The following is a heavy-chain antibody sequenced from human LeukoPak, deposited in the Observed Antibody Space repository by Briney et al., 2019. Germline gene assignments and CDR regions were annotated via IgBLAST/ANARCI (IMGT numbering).Heavy chain of an antibody. V-gene: IGHV3-23*01. CDR2: ITASGETT. CDR3: ARVESLWFGEEGGVDY. Sequence: GGSLRLSCAASGFTFGSHTMNWFRQAPGKGLEGVSAITASGETTYYTNSVRGRLTISRDNSKNTVDLQMNNLRAEDTVVYYWARVESLWFGEEGGVDYWGQGTLVTVSS. D-gene: IGHD3-10*01. CDR1: GFTFGSHT. J-gene: IGHJ4*02.